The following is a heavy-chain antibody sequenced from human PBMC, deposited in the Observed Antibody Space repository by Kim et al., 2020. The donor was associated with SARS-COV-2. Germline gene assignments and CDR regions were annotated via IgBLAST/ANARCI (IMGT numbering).Heavy chain of an antibody. CDR2: INIDGRTT. CDR1: GFTFSSYW. J-gene: IGHJ5*02. CDR3: ARQNVGWFDP. Sequence: GGSLRLSCTASGFTFSSYWMHWVRQAPGKGLVWVSRINIDGRTTTYADSVKGRFTISRDNAKNTLYLQMNSLRAEDTAVYYCARQNVGWFDPWGQGTLVT. V-gene: IGHV3-74*03. D-gene: IGHD1-26*01.